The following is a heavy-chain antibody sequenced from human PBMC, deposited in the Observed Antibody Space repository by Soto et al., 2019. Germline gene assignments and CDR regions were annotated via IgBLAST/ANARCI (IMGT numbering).Heavy chain of an antibody. D-gene: IGHD3-10*01. J-gene: IGHJ4*02. CDR3: AITMVRGVMGYFDY. Sequence: ASVKVSCKASGYTFTGYYMHWVRQAPGQGLEWMGWINPNSGGTNYAQKFQGRVTMTRDTSISTAYMELSRLRSDDTAVYYCAITMVRGVMGYFDYWGQGTQVTVSS. CDR2: INPNSGGT. CDR1: GYTFTGYY. V-gene: IGHV1-2*02.